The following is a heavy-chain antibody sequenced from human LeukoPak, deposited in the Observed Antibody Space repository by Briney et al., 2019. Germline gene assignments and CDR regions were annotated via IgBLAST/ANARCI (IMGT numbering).Heavy chain of an antibody. Sequence: GWSLRLSCAASGFTFSSYGMHWVRQAPGKWLQWVAVISYDGSNNYYADSVKGRFTISRDNSKNTLYLQMNSVRAEDTAVYYCGKGGEMVTITSYWGQGTLVTVSS. D-gene: IGHD5-24*01. CDR1: GFTFSSYG. CDR2: ISYDGSNN. J-gene: IGHJ4*02. CDR3: GKGGEMVTITSY. V-gene: IGHV3-30*18.